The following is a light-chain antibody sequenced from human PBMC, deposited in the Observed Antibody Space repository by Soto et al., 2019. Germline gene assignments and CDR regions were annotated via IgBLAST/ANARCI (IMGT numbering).Light chain of an antibody. CDR2: DAS. J-gene: IGKJ1*01. Sequence: DIQLTQSPSTLSASVGDRVTLTCRAAQSLNSRLAWYQHRPGKAPRLLIYDASTLQSGVPSRFSGSGSGTDFTLTINSLQPEDFATYYCQQSSSISRTFGQGTKVDIK. CDR3: QQSSSISRT. CDR1: QSLNSR. V-gene: IGKV1-39*01.